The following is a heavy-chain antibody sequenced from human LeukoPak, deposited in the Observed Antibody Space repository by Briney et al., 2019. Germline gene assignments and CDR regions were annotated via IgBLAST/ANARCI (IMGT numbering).Heavy chain of an antibody. CDR3: AKEGAYYDSSGYYPSFDY. CDR2: IRYDGSNK. CDR1: GFTFSSYG. Sequence: GGSLRLSCAASGFTFSSYGMHWVRQAPGKGLEWVAFIRYDGSNKYYADSVKGRFTISRDNSKNTLYLQMNSLRAEDTAVYYCAKEGAYYDSSGYYPSFDYWGQETLVTVSS. D-gene: IGHD3-22*01. J-gene: IGHJ4*02. V-gene: IGHV3-30*02.